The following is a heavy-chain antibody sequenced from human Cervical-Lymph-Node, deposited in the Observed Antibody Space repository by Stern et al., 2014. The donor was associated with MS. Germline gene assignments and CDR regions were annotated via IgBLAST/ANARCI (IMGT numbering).Heavy chain of an antibody. V-gene: IGHV1-69*01. CDR1: GGTFSSYA. CDR2: IIPIFGTA. Sequence: VQLVQSGAEVKKPGSSVKVSCKASGGTFSSYAISWVRQAPGQGLEWMGGIIPIFGTANYAQKFQGRVTITADESTSTAYMELSSLRSEDTAVYYCARGPPPYDSSGYYSGWFDPWGQGTLVTVSS. D-gene: IGHD3-22*01. CDR3: ARGPPPYDSSGYYSGWFDP. J-gene: IGHJ5*02.